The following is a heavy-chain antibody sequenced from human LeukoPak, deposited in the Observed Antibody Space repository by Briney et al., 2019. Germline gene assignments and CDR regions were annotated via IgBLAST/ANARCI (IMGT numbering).Heavy chain of an antibody. J-gene: IGHJ4*02. CDR3: ARETKTYYFESSAYYPYYFDS. CDR1: GGSISTSSYY. V-gene: IGHV4-39*02. Sequence: SETLSLTCIVSGGSISTSSYYWGWIRQPPGKGLEWIGTIYYSGSTNYNPSLKSRVTISVDTSKNHFSLKLSSVTAADTAVYYCARETKTYYFESSAYYPYYFDSWRQGTLVTVSS. D-gene: IGHD3-22*01. CDR2: IYYSGST.